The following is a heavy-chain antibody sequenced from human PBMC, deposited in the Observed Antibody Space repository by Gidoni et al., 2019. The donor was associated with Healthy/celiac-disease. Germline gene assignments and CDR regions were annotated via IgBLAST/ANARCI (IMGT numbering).Heavy chain of an antibody. Sequence: QLQLQESGPGLVKPSETLSLTCTVSGRSIRSSSYYWGWLRQPPGKGLEWIGSIYYSGSTYYNPSLKSRVIISVDTSKNQFSLKLSSVTAADTAVYYCAREGSQPFFDYWGQGTLVTVSS. D-gene: IGHD2-15*01. J-gene: IGHJ4*02. CDR3: AREGSQPFFDY. CDR1: GRSIRSSSYY. CDR2: IYYSGST. V-gene: IGHV4-39*07.